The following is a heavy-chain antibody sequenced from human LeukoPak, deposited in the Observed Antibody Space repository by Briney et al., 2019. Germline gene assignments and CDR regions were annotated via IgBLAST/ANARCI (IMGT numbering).Heavy chain of an antibody. CDR1: VGSLCNYY. CDR2: IYYSGST. CDR3: AREHSNYPYYFDY. Sequence: SETLSLTCTVSVGSLCNYYWSWIPQPPGKGLEWIGYIYYSGSTNYNPSLKSRVTISVDTSKNQFSLKLSSVTAADTAVYYCAREHSNYPYYFDYWGQGTLVTVSS. D-gene: IGHD4-11*01. V-gene: IGHV4-59*01. J-gene: IGHJ4*02.